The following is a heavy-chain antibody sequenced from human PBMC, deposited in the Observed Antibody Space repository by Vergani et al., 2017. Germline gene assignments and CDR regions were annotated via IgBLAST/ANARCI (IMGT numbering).Heavy chain of an antibody. CDR1: GMSISNNNYY. J-gene: IGHJ3*02. D-gene: IGHD6-6*01. CDR2: IYDSRNN. Sequence: QLQLQESGPRLVKPSETLSLTCSLSGMSISNNNYYWGWIRQPPGKGLEWIGSIYDSRNNNYSPSLKSRVSISVDTSKNQFSLNLTSVTAGDTAVYYCARHLRQLARNDVFDIWGHGTLVTVSS. V-gene: IGHV4-39*01. CDR3: ARHLRQLARNDVFDI.